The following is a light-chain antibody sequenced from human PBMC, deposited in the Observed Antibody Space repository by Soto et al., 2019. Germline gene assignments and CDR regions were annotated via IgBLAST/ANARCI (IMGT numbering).Light chain of an antibody. Sequence: DIQMTQSPSSLSASVGDRVTITCQASQDISNYLNWYQQKPGKAPKLLIYDASNLETGVPSRFSGSGSGTDYPFTIGSLQPEDIATYYCQQYDNLPPTVGQGTNVEIK. J-gene: IGKJ1*01. V-gene: IGKV1-33*01. CDR3: QQYDNLPPT. CDR1: QDISNY. CDR2: DAS.